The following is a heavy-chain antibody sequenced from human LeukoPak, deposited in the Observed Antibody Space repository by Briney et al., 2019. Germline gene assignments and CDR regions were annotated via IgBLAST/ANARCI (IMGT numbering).Heavy chain of an antibody. D-gene: IGHD3-22*01. CDR3: AKDLYYFDGDY. CDR2: ISSNGRTT. J-gene: IGHJ4*02. V-gene: IGHV3-23*01. Sequence: GGSLRLSCAASGFTFNNYAMTWVRQAPGKGLEWVSLISSNGRTTHYAGSVKGRFTISRDNSKNTVYLQMNSLRADDTALYYCAKDLYYFDGDYWGQGTQVTVPS. CDR1: GFTFNNYA.